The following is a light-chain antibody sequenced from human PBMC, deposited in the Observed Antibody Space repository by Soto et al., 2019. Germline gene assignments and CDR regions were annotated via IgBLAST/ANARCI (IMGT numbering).Light chain of an antibody. Sequence: EIVLTQSPGTLSLSPGERATLSCRASQSVSSSYLAWYQQKPGQAPRLLIYDASSRATGIPDRFSVSGSGTDFTLTISSLEPEDFAVYFCQQYGSSPYTFGQGTKLEI. CDR2: DAS. CDR1: QSVSSSY. V-gene: IGKV3-20*01. CDR3: QQYGSSPYT. J-gene: IGKJ2*01.